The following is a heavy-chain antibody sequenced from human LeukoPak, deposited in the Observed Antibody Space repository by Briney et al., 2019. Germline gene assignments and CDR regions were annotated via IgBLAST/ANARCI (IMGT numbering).Heavy chain of an antibody. J-gene: IGHJ3*02. CDR3: AREFSGYAFDI. V-gene: IGHV3-30*03. D-gene: IGHD5-12*01. Sequence: GGSLRLSCAASGFTFSTYGMHWVRQAPGKGLEWVAVISDDGTRKYYADSVQGRFTISRDNSRNTLYLQMNSLRAEDMAVYYCAREFSGYAFDIWGQGTMVTVSS. CDR2: ISDDGTRK. CDR1: GFTFSTYG.